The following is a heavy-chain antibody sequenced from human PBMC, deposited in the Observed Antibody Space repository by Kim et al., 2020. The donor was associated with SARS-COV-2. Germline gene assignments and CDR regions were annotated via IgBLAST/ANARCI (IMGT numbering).Heavy chain of an antibody. CDR3: AGAGDWFDP. Sequence: GSTSYQKKFHGRVTMTRDTSTRTVYMELSSLRSEDTAVDYCAGAGDWFDPWGQGTLVTVSS. J-gene: IGHJ5*02. CDR2: GST. D-gene: IGHD7-27*01. V-gene: IGHV1-46*01.